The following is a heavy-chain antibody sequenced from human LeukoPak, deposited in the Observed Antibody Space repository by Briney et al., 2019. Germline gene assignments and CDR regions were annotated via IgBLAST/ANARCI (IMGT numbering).Heavy chain of an antibody. Sequence: SETLSLTCTVSGGSISSYYWSWIRQPPGKGLEWIGYIYYSGSTNYNPSLKSRVTISVDTSKNQFSLKLSSVTAADTAVYYCARDYSLNDFDYWGQGTLVTVAS. D-gene: IGHD1-1*01. CDR3: ARDYSLNDFDY. CDR1: GGSISSYY. J-gene: IGHJ4*02. V-gene: IGHV4-59*08. CDR2: IYYSGST.